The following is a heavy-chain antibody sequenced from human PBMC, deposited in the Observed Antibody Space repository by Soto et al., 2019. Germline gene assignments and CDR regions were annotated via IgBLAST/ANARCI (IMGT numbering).Heavy chain of an antibody. CDR2: INHSGST. CDR1: GGSFSDYS. V-gene: IGHV4-34*01. CDR3: ARDRGLGSGWYGWFDP. Sequence: SETLSLTCAVYGGSFSDYSWTWIRQPPGKGLEWIGEINHSGSTYYNPSLKSRVTISVDTSKNQFSLKLSSVTAADTAVYYCARDRGLGSGWYGWFDPWGQGTLVTVSS. D-gene: IGHD6-19*01. J-gene: IGHJ5*02.